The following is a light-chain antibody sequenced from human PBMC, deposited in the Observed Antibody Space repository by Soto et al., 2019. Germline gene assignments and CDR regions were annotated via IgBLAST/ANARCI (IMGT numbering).Light chain of an antibody. Sequence: QSALTQPASVSGSPGQSITISWTGTSSDVGSYNLVSWYQQHPGKVPQLMIYEGTKRPSGVSNRFSGSKSGNTASLTISGLQAEDEADYYCCSYARGSTYVFGTGTKVTVL. CDR3: CSYARGSTYV. CDR2: EGT. CDR1: SSDVGSYNL. V-gene: IGLV2-23*01. J-gene: IGLJ1*01.